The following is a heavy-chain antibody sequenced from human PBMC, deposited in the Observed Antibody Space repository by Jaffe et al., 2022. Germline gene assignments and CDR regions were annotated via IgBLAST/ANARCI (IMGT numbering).Heavy chain of an antibody. CDR1: GGSISSGSYY. CDR2: IYTSGST. J-gene: IGHJ3*02. D-gene: IGHD3-10*01. CDR3: ARDENYGSGSYIGAFDI. Sequence: QVQLQESGPGLVKPSQTLSLTCTVSGGSISSGSYYWSWIRQPAGKGLEWIGRIYTSGSTNYNPSLKSRVTISVDTSKNQFSLKLSSVTAADTAVYYCARDENYGSGSYIGAFDIWGQGTMVTVSS. V-gene: IGHV4-61*02.